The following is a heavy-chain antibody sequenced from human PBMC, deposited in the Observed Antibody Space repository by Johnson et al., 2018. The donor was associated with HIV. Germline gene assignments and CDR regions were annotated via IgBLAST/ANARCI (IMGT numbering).Heavy chain of an antibody. CDR2: IRYAGSNK. CDR1: GFTFSSYG. J-gene: IGHJ3*02. D-gene: IGHD5-18*01. V-gene: IGHV3-30*02. Sequence: QVQLVESGGGVVQPGGSLRLSCAASGFTFSSYGMHWVRQAPGKGLEWVAFIRYAGSNKYYADSVKGRFTISRDNSKNTLYLQMNSLRAEDTAVYYCAKGGGQLWFYIAFDIWGQGTMVTVSS. CDR3: AKGGGQLWFYIAFDI.